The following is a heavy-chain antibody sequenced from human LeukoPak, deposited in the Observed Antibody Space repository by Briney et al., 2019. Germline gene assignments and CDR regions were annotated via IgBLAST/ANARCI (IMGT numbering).Heavy chain of an antibody. V-gene: IGHV4-39*01. CDR3: ASQRRSCSDYSCYAMDYFDY. J-gene: IGHJ4*02. D-gene: IGHD2-15*01. CDR2: IYYTGNR. CDR1: GGSLTIRNYY. Sequence: PSETLSLTCTVSGGSLTIRNYYWGWIRQPPGKGLEWIGSIYYTGNRYYNPSLTSRLTISVDTSKIQFSLRLNSVTAADTAVYYCASQRRSCSDYSCYAMDYFDYWGQGILVTVSS.